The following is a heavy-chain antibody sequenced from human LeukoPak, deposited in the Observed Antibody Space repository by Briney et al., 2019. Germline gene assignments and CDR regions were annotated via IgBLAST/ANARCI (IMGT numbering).Heavy chain of an antibody. J-gene: IGHJ4*02. V-gene: IGHV3-43*01. Sequence: GGSLRLSCAASGFTFDDYTMHCVRHAPRGGLGWISFISWDGGRIYYAVSVTGRFTISRDNSKNSLYPPMNSLRTEDTALYYCAKDPYFDYWGQGTLVTVSS. CDR2: ISWDGGRI. CDR3: AKDPYFDY. CDR1: GFTFDDYT.